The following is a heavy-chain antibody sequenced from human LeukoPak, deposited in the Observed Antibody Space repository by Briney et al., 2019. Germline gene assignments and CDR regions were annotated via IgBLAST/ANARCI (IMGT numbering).Heavy chain of an antibody. CDR2: IYYSEKT. D-gene: IGHD3-9*01. CDR3: VKEEMGTFHFEK. CDR1: GGSIWSSSYY. J-gene: IGHJ4*02. Sequence: SETPCLTCTVSGGSIWSSSYYWGWIRQPAGGGLEWIGSIYYSEKTYYTPSLKRRATISVHTSKNQFFLKLSSVTAADTAVYYCVKEEMGTFHFEKWGQGNLVTVSS. V-gene: IGHV4-39*05.